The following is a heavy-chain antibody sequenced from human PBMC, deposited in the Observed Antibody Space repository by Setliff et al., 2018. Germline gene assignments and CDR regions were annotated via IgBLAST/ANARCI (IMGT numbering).Heavy chain of an antibody. V-gene: IGHV5-51*01. CDR3: ARRQGANWGSDYYYGMDV. CDR2: IYPGDSDT. CDR1: GYSFTSYW. D-gene: IGHD7-27*01. Sequence: PGESLKISCKGSGYSFTSYWIGWVRQLPGKGLEWMGIIYPGDSDTRYSPSLQGQVTISADKSISTAYLQWSSLKASDTAMYYCARRQGANWGSDYYYGMDVWGQGTTVTVSS. J-gene: IGHJ6*02.